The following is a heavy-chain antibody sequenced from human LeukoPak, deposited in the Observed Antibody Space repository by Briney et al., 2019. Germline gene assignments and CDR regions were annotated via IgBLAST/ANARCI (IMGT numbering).Heavy chain of an antibody. CDR2: ISDSDGNT. Sequence: GGSLRLSCAASGFTFSDYSMNWVRQTPGKGLEWVSAISDSDGNTYYADSVKGRFTTSRDNSKNTLYLQMNSLRAEDTAVYYCAKGSRRVSGGTGTPDYYYYYYMDVWGKGTTVTISS. J-gene: IGHJ6*03. CDR3: AKGSRRVSGGTGTPDYYYYYYMDV. CDR1: GFTFSDYS. D-gene: IGHD1-7*01. V-gene: IGHV3-23*01.